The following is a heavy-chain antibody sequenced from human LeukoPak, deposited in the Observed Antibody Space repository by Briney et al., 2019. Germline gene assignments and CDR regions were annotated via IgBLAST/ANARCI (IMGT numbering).Heavy chain of an antibody. CDR3: ARLLASLPFGLFDP. D-gene: IGHD1-26*01. CDR1: GGSISSGGYY. CDR2: IYYSGST. J-gene: IGHJ5*02. Sequence: PSQTLSLTCTVSGGSISSGGYYWSWIRQHPGKGLEWIGYIYYSGSTYYNPSLKSRVTMSVDTSKNQFSLKLSSVTAADTAVYYCARLLASLPFGLFDPWGQGTLVTVSS. V-gene: IGHV4-31*03.